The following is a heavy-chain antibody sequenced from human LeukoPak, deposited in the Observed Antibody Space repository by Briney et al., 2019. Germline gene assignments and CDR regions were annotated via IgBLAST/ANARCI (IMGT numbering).Heavy chain of an antibody. CDR1: GGSISSSSYY. J-gene: IGHJ4*02. CDR3: ARDDLAVGATPFDY. D-gene: IGHD1-26*01. Sequence: SETLSLTCTVSGGSISSSSYYWGWIRQPPGKGLEWIGSIYYSGSTYYNPSLKSRVTISVDTSKNQFSLKLSSVTAADTAVYYCARDDLAVGATPFDYWGQGTLVTVSS. CDR2: IYYSGST. V-gene: IGHV4-39*07.